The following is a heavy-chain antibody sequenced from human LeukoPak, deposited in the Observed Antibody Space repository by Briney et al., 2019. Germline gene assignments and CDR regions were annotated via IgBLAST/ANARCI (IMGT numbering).Heavy chain of an antibody. D-gene: IGHD1-1*01. CDR3: TRGDWNHVYFDY. Sequence: SSETLSLTCTVSGDSTGTHYWNWLRQRPGKGLEWIAYINNIGSSNYNPSLKSRVSISVGTSKMQFSLKMSSVTAADTAVYYCTRGDWNHVYFDYWGQGTLVTVSS. V-gene: IGHV4-59*11. J-gene: IGHJ4*02. CDR1: GDSTGTHY. CDR2: INNIGSS.